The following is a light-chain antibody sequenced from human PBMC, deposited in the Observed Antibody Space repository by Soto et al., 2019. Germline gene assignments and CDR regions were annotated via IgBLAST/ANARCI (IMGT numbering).Light chain of an antibody. CDR3: QQYNYLIT. Sequence: EIVMTQSPATLSVSPGERATLSCRASQSVSSNLAWYQQKPGQAPRLLIYDASNRATGIPARFSGSGSGTDFTLTITSLQPEDFAVYYCQQYNYLITFGQGTRLEIK. CDR2: DAS. J-gene: IGKJ5*01. V-gene: IGKV3D-15*01. CDR1: QSVSSN.